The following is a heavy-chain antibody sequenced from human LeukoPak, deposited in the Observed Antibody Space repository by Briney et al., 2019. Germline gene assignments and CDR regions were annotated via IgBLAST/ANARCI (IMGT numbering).Heavy chain of an antibody. CDR2: VSDTGGTT. J-gene: IGHJ4*02. V-gene: IGHV3-23*01. Sequence: PGGSLRLSCAASGFIFSTYGMSWVRQAPGKGLEWVSSVSDTGGTTYYADSAKGRFTISRDNAKNTLYLQMNSLRAEDTAVYYCAPLAVTGREFDYWGQGTLVTVSS. CDR1: GFIFSTYG. CDR3: APLAVTGREFDY. D-gene: IGHD6-19*01.